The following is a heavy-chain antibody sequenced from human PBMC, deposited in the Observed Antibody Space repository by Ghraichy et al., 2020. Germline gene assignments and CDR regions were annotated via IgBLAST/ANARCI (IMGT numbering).Heavy chain of an antibody. CDR2: IKQDGSEK. CDR1: GFTFSSYW. CDR3: ARDGRITIFGVVTPYGMDV. D-gene: IGHD3-3*01. V-gene: IGHV3-7*01. J-gene: IGHJ6*02. Sequence: GGSLRLSCAASGFTFSSYWMSWVRQAPGKGLEWVANIKQDGSEKYYVDSVKGRFTISRDNAKNSLYLQMNSLRAEDTAVYYCARDGRITIFGVVTPYGMDVWGQGTTVTVSS.